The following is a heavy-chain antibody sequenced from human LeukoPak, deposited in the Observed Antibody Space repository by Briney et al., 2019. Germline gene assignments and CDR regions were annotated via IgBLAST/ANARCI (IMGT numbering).Heavy chain of an antibody. CDR2: INHDGSDT. CDR1: GFTFKLYW. D-gene: IGHD3-16*01. J-gene: IGHJ6*03. V-gene: IGHV3-74*01. CDR3: AKVEAFGQLAPLPSYYYMDV. Sequence: GGSLRLSCAASGFTFKLYWMHWVRQVPGRGPVWVSRINHDGSDTIYADSVRGRFTISRDDAKNTLYLQMNNLRAEDTAVYYCAKVEAFGQLAPLPSYYYMDVWGKGTTVTVSS.